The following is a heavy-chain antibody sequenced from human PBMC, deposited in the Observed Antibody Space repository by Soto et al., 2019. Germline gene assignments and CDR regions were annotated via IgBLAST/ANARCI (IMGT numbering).Heavy chain of an antibody. CDR2: IYSGGST. CDR3: ARDNPGWYGAFDI. Sequence: EVQLVESGGGLVQPGGSLRLSCAASGFTVSSNYMSWVRQAPGKGLEWVSVIYSGGSTYYADSVKGRFTISRDNSKNTLYLQMNSLRAEDTAVYYCARDNPGWYGAFDIWGQGTMVTVSS. D-gene: IGHD6-19*01. V-gene: IGHV3-66*01. CDR1: GFTVSSNY. J-gene: IGHJ3*02.